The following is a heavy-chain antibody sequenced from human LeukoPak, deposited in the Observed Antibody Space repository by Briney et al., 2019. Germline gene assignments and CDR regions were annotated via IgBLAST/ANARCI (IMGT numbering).Heavy chain of an antibody. CDR2: IYSGGST. J-gene: IGHJ4*02. Sequence: GGSLRLSCAASGFTFSSYWMSWVRQAPGKGLEWVSVIYSGGSTYYADSVKGRFTISRDNSKNTLCLQMNSLRAEDTAVYYCARAPPYSSSWPLDYWGQGTLVTVSS. CDR1: GFTFSSYW. CDR3: ARAPPYSSSWPLDY. D-gene: IGHD6-13*01. V-gene: IGHV3-66*01.